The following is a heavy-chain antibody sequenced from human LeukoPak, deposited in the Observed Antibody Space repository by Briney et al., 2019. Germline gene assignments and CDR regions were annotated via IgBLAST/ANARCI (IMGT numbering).Heavy chain of an antibody. CDR3: ARRSAAKDAFDI. Sequence: GGSLRLSCAASGFTFSSYCMHWLRQAPGKGLVWVSRINSDGSSTSYADSVKGRFTISRDNAKHTLYLQMNSLRAEDTAVYYCARRSAAKDAFDIWGQGTMVTVSS. D-gene: IGHD6-25*01. J-gene: IGHJ3*02. V-gene: IGHV3-74*01. CDR1: GFTFSSYC. CDR2: INSDGSST.